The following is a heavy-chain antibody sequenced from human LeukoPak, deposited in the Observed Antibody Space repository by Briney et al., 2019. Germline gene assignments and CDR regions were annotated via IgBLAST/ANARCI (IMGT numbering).Heavy chain of an antibody. CDR2: INHSGST. Sequence: SETLSLTCTVSGGSVSSGSYYWSWIRQPPGKGLEWIGEINHSGSTNYNPSLKSRVTISVDTSKNQFSLKLSSVTAADTAVYYCARGSGGSGANWFDPWGQGTLVTVSS. CDR3: ARGSGGSGANWFDP. V-gene: IGHV4-39*07. J-gene: IGHJ5*02. CDR1: GGSVSSGSYY. D-gene: IGHD3-10*01.